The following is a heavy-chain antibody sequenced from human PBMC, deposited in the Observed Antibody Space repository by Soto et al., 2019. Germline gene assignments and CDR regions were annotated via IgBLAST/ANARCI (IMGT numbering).Heavy chain of an antibody. D-gene: IGHD4-17*01. CDR2: ISGSGGST. V-gene: IGHV3-23*01. CDR3: AKAVGGTVTTLGSY. CDR1: GFTFSSYA. Sequence: GGSLRLSCAASGFTFSSYAMSWVRQAPGKGLEWVSAISGSGGSTYYADSVKGRFTISRDNSKNTLYLQMNSLRAEDTAVYYCAKAVGGTVTTLGSYWGQGTLVTVSS. J-gene: IGHJ4*02.